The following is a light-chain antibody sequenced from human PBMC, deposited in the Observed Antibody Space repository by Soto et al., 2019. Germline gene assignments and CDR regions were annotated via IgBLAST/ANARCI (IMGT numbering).Light chain of an antibody. Sequence: QSVLTQPPSASGTPGQRVTISCSGSSSNIGSNTVNWYQQVPGAAPTLLIYNDDQRPSGVPDRFSASKSGTSASLAISRLHSEDEADYYCAACVDSLNALFGGGTKLTVL. J-gene: IGLJ2*01. V-gene: IGLV1-44*01. CDR1: SSNIGSNT. CDR2: NDD. CDR3: AACVDSLNAL.